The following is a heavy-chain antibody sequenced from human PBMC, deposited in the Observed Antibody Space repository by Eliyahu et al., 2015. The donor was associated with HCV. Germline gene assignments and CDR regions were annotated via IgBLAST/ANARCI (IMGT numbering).Heavy chain of an antibody. V-gene: IGHV3-23*01. CDR1: GFTFSNFA. J-gene: IGHJ4*02. D-gene: IGHD2-15*01. CDR2: IGGGSNT. Sequence: EVQLLESGGGLVQPGGSLRLSCAASGFTFSNFAXTWVRQAPGKGLXWVSVIGGGSNTYYADSVKGRFAISRDNSKNTLYLQMSGLRAEDTAIYYCAKDTLRGSGGGPIDYWGQGTLVTVSS. CDR3: AKDTLRGSGGGPIDY.